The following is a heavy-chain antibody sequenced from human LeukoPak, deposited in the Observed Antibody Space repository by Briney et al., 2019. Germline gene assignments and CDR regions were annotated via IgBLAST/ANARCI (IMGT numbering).Heavy chain of an antibody. J-gene: IGHJ4*02. CDR1: GFTFSSYW. D-gene: IGHD1-14*01. CDR2: INSDGSST. Sequence: GGSLRLSCAASGFTFSSYWMHWVRQAPGKGLVWVSRINSDGSSTSYADSVKGRFTISRDNAKNTLYLQMNSLRAEDTAVYYCILDFALWNQRYYFDYWGQGTLVTVSS. V-gene: IGHV3-74*01. CDR3: ILDFALWNQRYYFDY.